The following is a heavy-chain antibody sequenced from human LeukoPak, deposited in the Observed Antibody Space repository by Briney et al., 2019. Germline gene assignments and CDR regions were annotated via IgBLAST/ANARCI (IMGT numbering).Heavy chain of an antibody. CDR1: GGSFSGYY. Sequence: PSETLSLTCAVYGGSFSGYYWSWIRQPPGKGLEWIGEINHSGSTNYNPSLKSRVTISVDTSKNQFSLKLSSVTAADTAVYYCASGSGYDPPYYFDYWGQGTLVTVSS. D-gene: IGHD5-12*01. CDR3: ASGSGYDPPYYFDY. CDR2: INHSGST. V-gene: IGHV4-34*01. J-gene: IGHJ4*02.